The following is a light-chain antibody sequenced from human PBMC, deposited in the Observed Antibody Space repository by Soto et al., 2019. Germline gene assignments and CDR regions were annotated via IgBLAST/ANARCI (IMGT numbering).Light chain of an antibody. CDR3: PQRSCWPWT. CDR2: DAS. J-gene: IGKJ2*01. V-gene: IGKV3-11*01. CDR1: QSVSSY. Sequence: EIVLTQSPATLSLSPGERATPSCRASQSVSSYLACYQQKPGQTPRLLISDASHRATGIPARFSGSGSGTDFSLTISSLEAEDFEVCYCPQRSCWPWTFGQAIKMEIK.